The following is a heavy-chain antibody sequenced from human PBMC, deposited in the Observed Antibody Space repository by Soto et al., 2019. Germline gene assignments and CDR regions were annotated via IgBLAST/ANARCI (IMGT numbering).Heavy chain of an antibody. V-gene: IGHV3-30-3*01. CDR1: GFTFSSYA. D-gene: IGHD6-19*01. CDR3: ARDHLGIAAGDFDL. CDR2: TSYDGSNK. Sequence: GGSLRLSCVASGFTFSSYALHWVRQAPGKGLEWVAVTSYDGSNKYYADSVRGRFTISRDDAKKSLFLQMNSLRADDTAVYYCARDHLGIAAGDFDLWGQGTLVTVSS. J-gene: IGHJ4*02.